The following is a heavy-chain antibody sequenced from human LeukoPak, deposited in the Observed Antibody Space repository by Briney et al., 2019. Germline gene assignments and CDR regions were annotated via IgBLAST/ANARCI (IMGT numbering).Heavy chain of an antibody. J-gene: IGHJ4*02. Sequence: PSETLSLTCTVSGGSISSYYWSWIRQPVGKGLEWIGRIYTSGSTNYNPSLKSRVTMSVDTSKNQFSLKLSSVTAADTAVYYCARDLNIYDSSGRLDYWGQGTLVTVSS. CDR1: GGSISSYY. D-gene: IGHD3-22*01. V-gene: IGHV4-4*07. CDR3: ARDLNIYDSSGRLDY. CDR2: IYTSGST.